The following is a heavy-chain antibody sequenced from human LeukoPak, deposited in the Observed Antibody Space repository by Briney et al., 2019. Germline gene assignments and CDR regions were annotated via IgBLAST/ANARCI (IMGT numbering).Heavy chain of an antibody. J-gene: IGHJ6*02. CDR2: ISYDGSNK. Sequence: GGSLRLSCAASGFTFSSYGMHWVRQAPGKGLEWVAVISYDGSNKYYADSVKGRFTISRDNSKNTLYLQMNSLRAEDTTVYYCAKVSLSGGYSYGPNYGMDVWGQGTTVTVSS. V-gene: IGHV3-30*18. CDR3: AKVSLSGGYSYGPNYGMDV. CDR1: GFTFSSYG. D-gene: IGHD5-18*01.